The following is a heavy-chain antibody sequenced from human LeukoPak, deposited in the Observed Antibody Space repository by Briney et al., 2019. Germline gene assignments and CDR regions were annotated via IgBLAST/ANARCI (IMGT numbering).Heavy chain of an antibody. CDR3: ARDHYDFWSGYYRSYGMDV. V-gene: IGHV1-46*01. D-gene: IGHD3-3*01. CDR2: INPSGGST. CDR1: GYTFTSYY. Sequence: ASVKVSCKASGYTFTSYYMHWVRQAPGQGLEWMGIINPSGGSTSYAQKFQGRVTVTRDTSTSTVYMELSSLRSEDTAVYYCARDHYDFWSGYYRSYGMDVWGQGTTVTVSS. J-gene: IGHJ6*02.